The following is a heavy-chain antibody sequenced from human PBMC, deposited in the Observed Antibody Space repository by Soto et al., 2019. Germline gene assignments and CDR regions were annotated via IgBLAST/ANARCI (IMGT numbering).Heavy chain of an antibody. CDR2: TYYRSKWYN. Sequence: SQTLSLTCAISGDSVSSNSAAWNWIRQSPSRGLEWLGRTYYRSKWYNDYAVSVKSRITINPDTSKNQFSLQLNSVTPEDTAVYYCASVMAARRDLGPLDYWGQGTLVTVSS. V-gene: IGHV6-1*01. CDR1: GDSVSSNSAA. CDR3: ASVMAARRDLGPLDY. D-gene: IGHD6-6*01. J-gene: IGHJ4*02.